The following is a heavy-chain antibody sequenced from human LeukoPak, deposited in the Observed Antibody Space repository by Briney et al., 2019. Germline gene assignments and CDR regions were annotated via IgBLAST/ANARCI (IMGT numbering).Heavy chain of an antibody. D-gene: IGHD3-10*01. CDR1: GYIFTGYY. Sequence: ASVKVSCKASGYIFTGYYMHWVRQAPGQGLEWMGWINPNSGGTNYAQKFQGRVTMTRDTSISTAYMELSRLRSDDTAVYYCARGITMVRGVFPGYWGQGTLVTVSS. V-gene: IGHV1-2*02. J-gene: IGHJ4*02. CDR3: ARGITMVRGVFPGY. CDR2: INPNSGGT.